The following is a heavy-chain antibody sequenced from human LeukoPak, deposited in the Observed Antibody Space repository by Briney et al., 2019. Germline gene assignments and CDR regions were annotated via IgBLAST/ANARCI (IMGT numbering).Heavy chain of an antibody. CDR2: IKSKTDGETI. Sequence: GGSLRLSCAVSGFTFSNAWMSWVRQAPGRGLEWVGRIKSKTDGETIDYAAPVKGRFTISRDDSKNTLFLQMNSLNTEDTAVYYCSTSAYSSSWYAFWGQGTLVTVSS. J-gene: IGHJ4*02. CDR3: STSAYSSSWYAF. CDR1: GFTFSNAW. D-gene: IGHD6-13*01. V-gene: IGHV3-15*01.